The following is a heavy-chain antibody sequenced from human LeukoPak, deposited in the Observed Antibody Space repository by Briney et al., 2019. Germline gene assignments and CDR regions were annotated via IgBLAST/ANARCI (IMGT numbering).Heavy chain of an antibody. CDR2: ISVGAEYL. J-gene: IGHJ4*02. Sequence: GGSLRLSCAASGFTFSTYVMNWFRQAPGKGLEWVSTISVGAEYLFYADSVKGRFTISRDDSNNALYLQMHSLRAEDTALYYCASGPPFLKYFEYWGQGTLVTVSS. CDR1: GFTFSTYV. V-gene: IGHV3-23*01. D-gene: IGHD3-3*01. CDR3: ASGPPFLKYFEY.